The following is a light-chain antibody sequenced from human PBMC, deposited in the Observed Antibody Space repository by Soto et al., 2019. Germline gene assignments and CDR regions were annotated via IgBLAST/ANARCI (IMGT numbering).Light chain of an antibody. CDR1: QSISSY. CDR3: QQYDNLPLA. V-gene: IGKV1-39*01. J-gene: IGKJ4*01. Sequence: DIQMTQSPSSLSASVGDRVTITCRASQSISSYLHWYQQKPGKAPKLLIYAASNLQSGVPSRFSASGSGTDFTLTLNSLQPEDIATYYCQQYDNLPLAFGGGTKVEIK. CDR2: AAS.